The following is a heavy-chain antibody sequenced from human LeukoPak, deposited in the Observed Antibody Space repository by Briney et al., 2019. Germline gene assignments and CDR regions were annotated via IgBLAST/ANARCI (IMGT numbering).Heavy chain of an antibody. Sequence: TSETLSLTCAVYGGSFSGYYWSWIRQPPGKGLEWIGEINHSGSTNYNPSLKSRVTILVDTSKNQFSLKLSSVTAADTAVYYCARHLQWLVPLDYWGQGTLVTVS. D-gene: IGHD6-19*01. V-gene: IGHV4-34*01. CDR1: GGSFSGYY. CDR3: ARHLQWLVPLDY. J-gene: IGHJ4*02. CDR2: INHSGST.